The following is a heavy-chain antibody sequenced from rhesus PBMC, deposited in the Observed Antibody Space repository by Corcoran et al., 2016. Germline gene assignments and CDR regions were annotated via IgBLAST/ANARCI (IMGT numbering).Heavy chain of an antibody. J-gene: IGHJ4*01. CDR1: GGSISSYW. CDR3: AKDLSIAGTRGGFDY. D-gene: IGHD1-14*01. Sequence: QVQLQESGPGVVKPSETLSLTCAVSGGSISSYWWGWIRQPPGQGLEWIGQIYGGKGSNRYNPSRKSRVNISSDKSKNQCSLKLSAVTAADTAVYYCAKDLSIAGTRGGFDYWGQGVLVTVSS. CDR2: IYGGKGSN. V-gene: IGHV4-147*01.